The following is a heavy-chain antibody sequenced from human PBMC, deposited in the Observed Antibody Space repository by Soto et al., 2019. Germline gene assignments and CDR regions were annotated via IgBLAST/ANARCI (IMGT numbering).Heavy chain of an antibody. CDR3: ATDMPRYCSGGSCSRAFDY. CDR2: ISYDGSNK. Sequence: ESGGGVVQPGRSLRLSCAASGFTFSSYGMHWVRQAPGKGLEWVAVISYDGSNKYYADSVKGRFTISRDNSKNTLYLQMNSLRAEDTAVYYCATDMPRYCSGGSCSRAFDYWGQGTLVTVSS. J-gene: IGHJ4*02. D-gene: IGHD2-15*01. V-gene: IGHV3-30*03. CDR1: GFTFSSYG.